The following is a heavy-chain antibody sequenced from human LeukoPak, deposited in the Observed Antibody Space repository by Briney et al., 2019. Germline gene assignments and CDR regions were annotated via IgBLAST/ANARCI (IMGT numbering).Heavy chain of an antibody. J-gene: IGHJ4*02. Sequence: GRSLRLSCAASGFTFSSYAMHWVRQAPGKGLEWVAVISYDGSNKYYADSVKGRFTISRDNSKNTLYLQMNSLRAEDTAAYYCAKGTYDSRGHFDYWGQGTLVSVSS. CDR3: AKGTYDSRGHFDY. V-gene: IGHV3-30-3*01. CDR2: ISYDGSNK. CDR1: GFTFSSYA. D-gene: IGHD3-22*01.